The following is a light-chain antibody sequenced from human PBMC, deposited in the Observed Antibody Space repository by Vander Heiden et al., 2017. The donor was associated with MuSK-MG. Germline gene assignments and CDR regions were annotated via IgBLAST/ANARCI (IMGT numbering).Light chain of an antibody. CDR2: DDR. J-gene: IGLJ1*01. CDR3: ELCDSHSDHPGVV. CDR1: NIGNEN. Sequence: SYVLTQPPSVSVAPGQTARITCEGNNIGNENVHWYQQKPGQAPVVVVYDDRDRPSGIPERFSGSKSGNTATLTISRVEAGEEADYYCELCDSHSDHPGVVFGTGTQVNVL. V-gene: IGLV3-21*02.